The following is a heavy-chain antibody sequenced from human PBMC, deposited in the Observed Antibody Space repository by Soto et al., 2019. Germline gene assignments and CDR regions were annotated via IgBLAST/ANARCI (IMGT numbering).Heavy chain of an antibody. CDR3: AREFTYYDILTGLKNNWFDP. Sequence: SETLSLTCTVSGGSISSYYWNWIRQSPGKGLEWIGYMYYSGSTKYNPSLKSRVTISVDTSKNQFSLNLRSVTAADTAVYYCAREFTYYDILTGLKNNWFDPWGQGTLVTVSS. V-gene: IGHV4-59*01. CDR1: GGSISSYY. J-gene: IGHJ5*02. D-gene: IGHD3-9*01. CDR2: MYYSGST.